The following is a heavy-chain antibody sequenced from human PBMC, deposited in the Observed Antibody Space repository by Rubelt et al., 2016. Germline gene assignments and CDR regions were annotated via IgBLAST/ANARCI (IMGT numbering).Heavy chain of an antibody. V-gene: IGHV4-34*11. CDR3: ARDKRRTGTPIKVFDY. D-gene: IGHD1-1*01. Sequence: QAQLQQWGAGLLKPSETLSLTCAVDGGPLSGYYWNWIRQPPGKGLEWIGSIYYSGSTYYNPSLKSRVTISVDTSKNQFSLKRSSVTAAETAVYYCARDKRRTGTPIKVFDYWGQGTLVTVSS. CDR1: GGPLSGYY. CDR2: IYYSGST. J-gene: IGHJ4*02.